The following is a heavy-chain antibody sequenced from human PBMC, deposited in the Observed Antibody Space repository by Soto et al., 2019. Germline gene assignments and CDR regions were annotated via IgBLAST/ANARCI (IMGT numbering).Heavy chain of an antibody. CDR3: ARGPYSSSSGYYYYGMDV. CDR2: IYTSGST. CDR1: GGSISSGDYY. V-gene: IGHV4-61*02. J-gene: IGHJ6*02. D-gene: IGHD6-6*01. Sequence: SETLSLTCTVSGGSISSGDYYWSWIRQPPGKGLEWIGRIYTSGSTNYDPSLKSRVTMSVDTSKNQFSLKLSSVTAADTAVYYCARGPYSSSSGYYYYGMDVWGQGTTVTVSS.